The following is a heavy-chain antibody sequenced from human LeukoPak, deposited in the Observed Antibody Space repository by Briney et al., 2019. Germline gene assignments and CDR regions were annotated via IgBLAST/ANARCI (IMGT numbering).Heavy chain of an antibody. CDR1: GYTFTGYY. Sequence: GASVKVSCKASGYTFTGYYMHWVRQAPGQGLEWMGWINPNSGDTNYAQKFQGRVTMTRDTSISTAYMELSRLRSDDTAVYYCASSGGPTMEGYYYYMDVWGKGTTVTVSS. CDR2: INPNSGDT. J-gene: IGHJ6*03. CDR3: ASSGGPTMEGYYYYMDV. D-gene: IGHD2-15*01. V-gene: IGHV1-2*02.